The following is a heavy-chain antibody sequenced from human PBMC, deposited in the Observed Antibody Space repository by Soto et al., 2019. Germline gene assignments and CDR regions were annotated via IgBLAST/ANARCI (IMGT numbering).Heavy chain of an antibody. CDR1: GFTFSSYG. CDR3: AKETSRSYYYYYGMDV. Sequence: QVQLVESGGGVVQPGRSLRLSCAASGFTFSSYGMHWVRQAPGKGLEWVAVISYDGSNKYYADSVKGRFTISRDNSKNTLYLQMNSLRAEDTAVYYCAKETSRSYYYYYGMDVWGQGTTVTVSS. CDR2: ISYDGSNK. J-gene: IGHJ6*02. V-gene: IGHV3-30*18.